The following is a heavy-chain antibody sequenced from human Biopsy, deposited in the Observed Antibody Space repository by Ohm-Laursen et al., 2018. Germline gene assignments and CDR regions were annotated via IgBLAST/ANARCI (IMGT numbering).Heavy chain of an antibody. CDR1: GGSIKSYY. J-gene: IGHJ4*02. V-gene: IGHV4-59*07. CDR3: ARLTGDPSY. Sequence: SDTLSLTCTVSGGSIKSYYWNWIRQSPGKGLEWTGFIYYTGHTNYNPSLKSRATISVDTSKNQFSLKVISVTAVDTAVYYCARLTGDPSYWGQGILVTVSS. CDR2: IYYTGHT. D-gene: IGHD7-27*01.